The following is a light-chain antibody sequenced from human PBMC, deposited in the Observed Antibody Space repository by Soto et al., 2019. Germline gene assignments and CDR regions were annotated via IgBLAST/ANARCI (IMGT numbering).Light chain of an antibody. CDR3: QQYGSSPIT. J-gene: IGKJ5*01. Sequence: DIVMTQSPATLSVSPGERATLSCRASQNISTNVAWYQQKPGQAPRLLIYGASSRATGIPDRFSGSGSGTDFTLTMSRLEPEDFAVYYCQQYGSSPITFGQGTRLEIK. V-gene: IGKV3-20*01. CDR1: QNISTN. CDR2: GAS.